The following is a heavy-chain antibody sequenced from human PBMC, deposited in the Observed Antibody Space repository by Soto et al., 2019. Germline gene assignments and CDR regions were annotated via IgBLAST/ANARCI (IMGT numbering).Heavy chain of an antibody. CDR3: ASTEYYRDMDV. D-gene: IGHD4-4*01. CDR1: GYTFTKYS. V-gene: IGHV1-18*01. J-gene: IGHJ6*03. Sequence: ASVKVSCKASGYTFTKYSISWVRQAPGQGLEWMGWIRANYGNTNYAQKLQGRVTMTTDTSTGTAYMELRSLTSDDTAVYYCASTEYYRDMDVWDKGTTVTLSS. CDR2: IRANYGNT.